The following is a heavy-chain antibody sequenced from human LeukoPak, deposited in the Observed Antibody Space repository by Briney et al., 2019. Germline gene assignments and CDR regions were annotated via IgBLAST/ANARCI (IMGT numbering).Heavy chain of an antibody. CDR2: ISSSSRFI. V-gene: IGHV3-21*01. CDR3: ARDGTPIYSSGWNYMDV. CDR1: GFTFNSYS. Sequence: KPGGSLRLSCAASGFTFNSYSMNWFRQAPGKGLEWVSSISSSSRFIYYADSVKGRFTISRDNAKNSLYLQMNSLRAEDTAVYYCARDGTPIYSSGWNYMDVWGKGTTVTISS. D-gene: IGHD6-25*01. J-gene: IGHJ6*03.